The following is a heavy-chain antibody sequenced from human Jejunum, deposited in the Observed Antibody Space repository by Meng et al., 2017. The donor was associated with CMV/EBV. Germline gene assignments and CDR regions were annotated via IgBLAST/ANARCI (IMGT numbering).Heavy chain of an antibody. CDR1: FIFSACT. CDR2: VSYDGSDK. J-gene: IGHJ6*02. Sequence: FIFSACTMHWVSQAPGKGLEWVSVVSYDGSDKYYVDSVKGRFTISRDNSKSTLYLQMNSLRVEDTAVYYCAKDITDFGVAGRGIDVWGQGITVTVSS. CDR3: AKDITDFGVAGRGIDV. D-gene: IGHD3-3*01. V-gene: IGHV3-30*04.